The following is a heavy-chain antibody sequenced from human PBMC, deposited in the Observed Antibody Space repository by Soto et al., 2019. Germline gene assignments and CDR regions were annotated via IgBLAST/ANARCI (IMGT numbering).Heavy chain of an antibody. CDR2: TYYRSKWSS. J-gene: IGHJ4*02. CDR1: GDSVSRNGVA. D-gene: IGHD3-3*02. CDR3: VTGKHSAFDY. Sequence: QVQLRQSGPGLVKPSQTLSLTCAISGDSVSRNGVAWNWIRQSPSRGLEWLGRTYYRSKWSSDSAVSLKSRITTHPHTSKSQVSLQLNSVTPGDTAVYYCVTGKHSAFDYWGQGTLVTVSS. V-gene: IGHV6-1*01.